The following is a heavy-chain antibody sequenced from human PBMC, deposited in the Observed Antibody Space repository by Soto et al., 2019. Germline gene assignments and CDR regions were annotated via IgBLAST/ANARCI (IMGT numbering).Heavy chain of an antibody. Sequence: SVKVSCNASGGTFIRYVFSWVRQAPGQGLAWMGGIIPVFGTANYAQKFQGRVTITADESTSTAYMELSSLRSEDTAVYYCARALGYCSGGSCSDYYYGMDVWGQGTAVTVSS. CDR1: GGTFIRYV. D-gene: IGHD2-15*01. V-gene: IGHV1-69*13. CDR2: IIPVFGTA. CDR3: ARALGYCSGGSCSDYYYGMDV. J-gene: IGHJ6*02.